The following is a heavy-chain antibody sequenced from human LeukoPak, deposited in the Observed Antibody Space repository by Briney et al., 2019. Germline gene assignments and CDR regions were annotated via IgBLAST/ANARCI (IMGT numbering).Heavy chain of an antibody. Sequence: GGSLRLSCEASGFTFSSFWTSWVRQAPGKGLEWVANIKQDGSEKYYVDAVKGRFPIHRDNAKISLYLQMNSRRADDTAVYYCARDSEGALDYWGQGTLVTVSS. CDR1: GFTFSSFW. D-gene: IGHD3-10*01. J-gene: IGHJ4*02. CDR2: IKQDGSEK. V-gene: IGHV3-7*01. CDR3: ARDSEGALDY.